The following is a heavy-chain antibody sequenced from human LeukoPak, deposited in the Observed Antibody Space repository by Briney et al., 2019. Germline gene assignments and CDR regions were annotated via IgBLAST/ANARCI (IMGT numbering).Heavy chain of an antibody. CDR2: ISWNSGRI. CDR1: GFTFNIYE. CDR3: ARDSVLRYFDAYYYYYMDV. D-gene: IGHD3-9*01. Sequence: HPGGSLRLSCAASGFTFNIYEMNWVRQAPGKGLEWVSGISWNSGRIGYVDSVKGRFTISRDNAKTSLYLQMNSLRAEDTAVYYCARDSVLRYFDAYYYYYMDVWGKGTTVTISS. J-gene: IGHJ6*03. V-gene: IGHV3-9*01.